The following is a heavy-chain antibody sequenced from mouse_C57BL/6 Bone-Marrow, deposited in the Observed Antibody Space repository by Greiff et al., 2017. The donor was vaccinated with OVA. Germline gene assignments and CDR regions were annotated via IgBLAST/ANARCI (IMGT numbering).Heavy chain of an antibody. CDR3: TRTYYSTYYAMDY. D-gene: IGHD2-5*01. CDR1: GYTFTSYW. J-gene: IGHJ4*01. Sequence: EVKVVESGTGLARPGASVKMSCKTSGYTFTSYWMHWVKQRPGRGLDWIGAIYPGNSDTSYNQKFKGKAKLTAVTSASTAYMELSSLTNEDSAVYYCTRTYYSTYYAMDYWGQGTSVTVSS. V-gene: IGHV1-5*01. CDR2: IYPGNSDT.